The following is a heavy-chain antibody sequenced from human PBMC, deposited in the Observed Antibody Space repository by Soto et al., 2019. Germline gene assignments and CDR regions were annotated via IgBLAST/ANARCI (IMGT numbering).Heavy chain of an antibody. V-gene: IGHV3-23*01. CDR1: GFTFSSYA. D-gene: IGHD3-16*02. Sequence: GGSLRLSCAASGFTFSSYAMSWVRQAPGKGLEWVSAISGSGGSTYYADSVKGRFTISRDNSKNTLYLQMNSLRAEDTAVYYCAKDRASTFGGVIAPYYYYGMDVWGQGTTVTLSS. CDR2: ISGSGGST. J-gene: IGHJ6*02. CDR3: AKDRASTFGGVIAPYYYYGMDV.